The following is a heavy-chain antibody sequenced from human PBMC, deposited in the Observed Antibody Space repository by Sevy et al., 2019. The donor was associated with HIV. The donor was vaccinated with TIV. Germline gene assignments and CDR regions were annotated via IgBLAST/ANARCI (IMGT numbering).Heavy chain of an antibody. V-gene: IGHV3-21*01. CDR2: ISSSSSYI. J-gene: IGHJ4*02. CDR1: GFTFSSYS. Sequence: GGSLRLSCAASGFTFSSYSMNWVRQAPGKGLEWVSSISSSSSYIYYADSVKGRFTISRDNAKNSLYLQMNSLRAEDTAVYYCARDDGGSCWSQSPFFDYWGQGTLVTVSS. CDR3: ARDDGGSCWSQSPFFDY. D-gene: IGHD6-13*01.